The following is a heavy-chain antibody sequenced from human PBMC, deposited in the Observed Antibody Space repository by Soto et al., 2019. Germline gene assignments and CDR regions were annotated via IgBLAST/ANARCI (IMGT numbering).Heavy chain of an antibody. J-gene: IGHJ6*02. CDR1: GGSISSGGYS. V-gene: IGHV4-30-2*01. Sequence: SETLSLTCAVSGGSISSGGYSWSWIRQPPGKGLEWIGYIYHSGSTYYNPSLKSRVTISVDRSKNQFSLKLSSVTAADTAVYYCARSNLVYHPYGTDFRCPGLTVTVSS. D-gene: IGHD2-2*01. CDR2: IYHSGST. CDR3: ARSNLVYHPYGTDF.